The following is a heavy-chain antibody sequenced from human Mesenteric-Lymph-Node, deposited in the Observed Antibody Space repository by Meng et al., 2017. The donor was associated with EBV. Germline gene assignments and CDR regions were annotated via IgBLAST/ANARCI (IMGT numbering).Heavy chain of an antibody. CDR3: AAGIAGLFYYDSNGYLS. CDR2: ISANNGNT. CDR1: DNTFTNYG. D-gene: IGHD3-22*01. J-gene: IGHJ4*02. Sequence: QVQLVQSGAEVKKPGASVKVSCKASDNTFTNYGISWVRQAPGRGLEWMGWISANNGNTNYAQDFQGRVTFSTDTSTTTAYMELTSLRSDDTAMYYCAAGIAGLFYYDSNGYLSWGQGTLVTVSS. V-gene: IGHV1-18*04.